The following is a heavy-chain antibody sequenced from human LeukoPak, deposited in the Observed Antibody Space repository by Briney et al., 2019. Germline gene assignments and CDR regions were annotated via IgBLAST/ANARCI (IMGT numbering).Heavy chain of an antibody. CDR2: ISSSSSYT. V-gene: IGHV3-11*03. CDR3: ARNLRYGDYWYFDL. J-gene: IGHJ2*01. Sequence: PGGSLRLSCAASGFTFSDYYMSWIRQAPGKGLEWVSYISSSSSYTNYADSVKGRFTISRDNAKNSLYLQMNSLRAEDTAVYYCARNLRYGDYWYFDLWGRGTLVTVSS. D-gene: IGHD4-17*01. CDR1: GFTFSDYY.